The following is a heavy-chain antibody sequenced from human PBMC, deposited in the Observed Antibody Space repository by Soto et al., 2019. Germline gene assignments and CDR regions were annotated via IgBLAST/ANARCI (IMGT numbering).Heavy chain of an antibody. Sequence: GASVKVSCKASGGTFSSCDINWVRQASGQGLEWVGWMNTNNGYTAYAPKFQGRVTVTRNTSIRTVYMELSSLRSEDTAVYYCAREWSAAGNYYGMDVWGQGTTVTVSS. J-gene: IGHJ6*02. D-gene: IGHD6-13*01. V-gene: IGHV1-8*01. CDR1: GGTFSSCD. CDR3: AREWSAAGNYYGMDV. CDR2: MNTNNGYT.